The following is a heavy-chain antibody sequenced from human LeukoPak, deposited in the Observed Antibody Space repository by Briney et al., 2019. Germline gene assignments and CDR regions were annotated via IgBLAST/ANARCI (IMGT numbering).Heavy chain of an antibody. J-gene: IGHJ2*01. CDR3: ARGDWYFDL. V-gene: IGHV4-4*07. Sequence: SETLSLTCTVSGDSINGYYWSWVRQPAGQGLEWIGRISTSGSTDYNPSLKSRVTMSIDTSKNQFSLKLNSVTAADTAVYYCARGDWYFDLWGRSPLVTVSS. CDR2: ISTSGST. CDR1: GDSINGYY.